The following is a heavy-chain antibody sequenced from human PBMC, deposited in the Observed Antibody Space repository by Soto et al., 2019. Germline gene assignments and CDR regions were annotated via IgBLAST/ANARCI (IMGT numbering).Heavy chain of an antibody. Sequence: EVQLVESGGGLLKPGGSLRLSCLASGINFNNAWMSWVRQAPGKGLEWVGRVKSKSNGETVDYAAPVKGRFAISRDDSRNTVYRHMNNLTTEDTAVYYSTTEMLPVPMWVSLYHEHWGQGTRVTVSS. J-gene: IGHJ4*02. D-gene: IGHD2-2*01. CDR1: GINFNNAW. CDR3: TTEMLPVPMWVSLYHEH. CDR2: VKSKSNGETV. V-gene: IGHV3-15*01.